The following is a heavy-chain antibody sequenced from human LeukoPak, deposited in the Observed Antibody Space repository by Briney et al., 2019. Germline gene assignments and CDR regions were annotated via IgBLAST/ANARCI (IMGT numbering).Heavy chain of an antibody. CDR2: IYHSGST. V-gene: IGHV4-30-2*01. CDR3: AREDYDFWSGYYTWFDP. J-gene: IGHJ5*02. CDR1: GGSISSGGYS. D-gene: IGHD3-3*01. Sequence: PSETLSLTCAVSGGSISSGGYSWSWIRQPPGKGLEWIGYIYHSGSTYYNPSLKSRVTISVDRSKNQFSLKLSSVTAADTAVYYCAREDYDFWSGYYTWFDPWGQGTLVTVSS.